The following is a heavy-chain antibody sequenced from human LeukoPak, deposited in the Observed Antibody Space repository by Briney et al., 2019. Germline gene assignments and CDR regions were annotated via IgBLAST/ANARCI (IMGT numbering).Heavy chain of an antibody. CDR3: ARATRDSSGYSPFDY. D-gene: IGHD3-22*01. J-gene: IGHJ4*02. CDR2: INNSSSYI. Sequence: PGGSLRLSCAASGFTFSSYRMNWVRQAPGKGLEWVSSINNSSSYIYYADSVKGRFTISRDNAKNSLYLQMNSLRAEDTAVYYCARATRDSSGYSPFDYWGQGTLVTVSS. V-gene: IGHV3-21*01. CDR1: GFTFSSYR.